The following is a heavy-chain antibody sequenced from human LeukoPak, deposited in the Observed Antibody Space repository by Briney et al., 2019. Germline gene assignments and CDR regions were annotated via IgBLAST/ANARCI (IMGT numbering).Heavy chain of an antibody. CDR3: TRENSWFDF. V-gene: IGHV3-15*01. D-gene: IGHD6-13*01. CDR1: GFTFSNAW. CDR2: ISSKPDGGTT. Sequence: PGGSLRLSCAASGFTFSNAWMSWVRQAPGKGLEWVGRISSKPDGGTTDYAAPVKGRFTISRDDSKSIAYLQMNSLKTDDTAVYFCTRENSWFDFWGQGTLVTVSS. J-gene: IGHJ4*02.